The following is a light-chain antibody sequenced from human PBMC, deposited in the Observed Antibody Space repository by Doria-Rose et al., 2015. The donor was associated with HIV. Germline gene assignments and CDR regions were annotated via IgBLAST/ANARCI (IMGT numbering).Light chain of an antibody. CDR2: GAS. Sequence: DIRVTQSPESLGMSLGERATLNCKSNQSLLYTSKNYLAWYQQKPGQPPKLLIYGASTRHSGFPARFSGSGSGTDFTLTISSLEAEDVAVYYCQQYYDTPSFGPGTTVDIK. J-gene: IGKJ3*01. V-gene: IGKV4-1*01. CDR1: QSLLYTSKNY. CDR3: QQYYDTPS.